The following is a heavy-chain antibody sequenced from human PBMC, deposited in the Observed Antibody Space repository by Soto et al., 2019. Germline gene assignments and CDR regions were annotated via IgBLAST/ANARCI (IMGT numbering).Heavy chain of an antibody. D-gene: IGHD3-10*01. Sequence: EVQLVESGGNLVQPGGSLRLSCAASGFTFSSHAMHWVRQAPGKGLEYVSAISSNGGSTYYANSVKGRFTISRDNSKNTLYLQMGRLRAEDMAVYYCAREARGCGVYYFDYWGQGTLVTVSS. CDR2: ISSNGGST. CDR1: GFTFSSHA. CDR3: AREARGCGVYYFDY. V-gene: IGHV3-64*01. J-gene: IGHJ4*02.